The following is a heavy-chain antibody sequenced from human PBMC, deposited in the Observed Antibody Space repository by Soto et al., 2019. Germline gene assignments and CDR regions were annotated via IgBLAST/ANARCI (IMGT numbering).Heavy chain of an antibody. D-gene: IGHD3-22*01. Sequence: GASVKVSCKASGFTFTSSAVQWVRQARGQRLEWIGWVVVGSGNTNYAQKFQERVTITRDMSTSTAYMELSSLRSEDTAVYYCAASSPRYYYDSSAVWGQGTTVTV. CDR3: AASSPRYYYDSSAV. J-gene: IGHJ6*02. CDR2: VVVGSGNT. CDR1: GFTFTSSA. V-gene: IGHV1-58*01.